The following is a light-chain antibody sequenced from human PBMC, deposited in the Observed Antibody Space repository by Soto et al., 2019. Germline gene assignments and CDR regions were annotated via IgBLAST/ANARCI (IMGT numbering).Light chain of an antibody. CDR2: AAS. Sequence: DIPMIQSRTSVYAPLADRVAISCRASQSISSWLAWYQQKAGTAPKLLIFAASSLERGVPTMFGGRRCTADFIPIISLQREDDVTTYCCQEYNYLPTFGQGTKVDIK. J-gene: IGKJ1*01. V-gene: IGKV1-5*01. CDR1: QSISSW. CDR3: QEYNYLPT.